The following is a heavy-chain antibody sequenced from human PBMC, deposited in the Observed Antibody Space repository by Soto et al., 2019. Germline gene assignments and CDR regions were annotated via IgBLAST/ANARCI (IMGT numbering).Heavy chain of an antibody. Sequence: GGSLRLSCAASGFTISSYWMSWVRQAPGKGLEWVANIKQDGSEKYYVDSVKGRFTISRDNAKNSLYLQMNSLRAEDTAVYYCARVSGDIVATINWFDPWGQGTLVTVSS. CDR3: ARVSGDIVATINWFDP. CDR2: IKQDGSEK. J-gene: IGHJ5*02. D-gene: IGHD5-12*01. CDR1: GFTISSYW. V-gene: IGHV3-7*01.